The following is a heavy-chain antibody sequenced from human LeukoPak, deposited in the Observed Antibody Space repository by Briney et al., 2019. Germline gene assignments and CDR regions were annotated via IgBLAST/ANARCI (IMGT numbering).Heavy chain of an antibody. V-gene: IGHV3-9*01. CDR2: ISWNSGSI. J-gene: IGHJ6*02. D-gene: IGHD5-18*01. Sequence: PGRSLRLSCAASGFTFDDYAMHWVRQAPGKGLEWVSGISWNSGSIGYADSVKGRFTISRGNAKNSLYLQMNSLRAEDTALYYCAKDIGYSYGYADYYYGMDVWGQGTTVTVSS. CDR3: AKDIGYSYGYADYYYGMDV. CDR1: GFTFDDYA.